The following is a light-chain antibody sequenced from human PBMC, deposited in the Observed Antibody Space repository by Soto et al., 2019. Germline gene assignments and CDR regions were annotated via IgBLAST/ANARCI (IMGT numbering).Light chain of an antibody. Sequence: DIQMTQSPSSLSASVGDRVTITCRASQSISSYLDWYQQKPGKAPTLLIYAASSLQSGVPSRFSGSGSGTDFTLTISSLQPEDFATYYCQQSYSTPPLTFGQGTKVEIK. J-gene: IGKJ1*01. CDR3: QQSYSTPPLT. CDR2: AAS. V-gene: IGKV1-39*01. CDR1: QSISSY.